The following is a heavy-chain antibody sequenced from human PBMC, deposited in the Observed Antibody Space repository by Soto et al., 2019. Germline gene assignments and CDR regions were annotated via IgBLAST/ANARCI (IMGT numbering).Heavy chain of an antibody. CDR1: GFTFSEAW. CDR3: TWGIDFES. J-gene: IGHJ4*02. Sequence: EVRLVEFGGGLVRPGESLRLSCVASGFTFSEAWMMWVRQPPGKGLEWVCLVKIKAHGETTNYAAAVKGRFTISRDDSKNTGYLQMNSLRAEDTAIYYCTWGIDFESWGQGHLVNVSS. CDR2: VKIKAHGETT. D-gene: IGHD7-27*01. V-gene: IGHV3-15*06.